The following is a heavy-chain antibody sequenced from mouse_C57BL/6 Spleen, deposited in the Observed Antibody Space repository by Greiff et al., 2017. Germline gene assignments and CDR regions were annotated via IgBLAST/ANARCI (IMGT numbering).Heavy chain of an antibody. D-gene: IGHD1-1*01. V-gene: IGHV2-5*01. J-gene: IGHJ2*01. CDR1: GFSLTSYG. CDR3: AKWDYGRDYFDY. CDR2: IWRGGST. Sequence: VKLMESGPGLVQPSQSLSITCTVSGFSLTSYGVHWVRQSPGKGLEWLGVIWRGGSTDYNAAFMSRLSITKDNSKSQVFFKMNSLQADDTAIYYCAKWDYGRDYFDYWGQGTTLTVSS.